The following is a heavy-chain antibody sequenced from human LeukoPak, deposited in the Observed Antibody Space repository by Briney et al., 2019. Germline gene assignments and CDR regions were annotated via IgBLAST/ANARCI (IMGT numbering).Heavy chain of an antibody. J-gene: IGHJ4*02. CDR2: ISSSSSYI. CDR1: GFTFSSYS. D-gene: IGHD3-22*01. CDR3: ARVYDSSGYYFPFDY. Sequence: GGPLRLSCAASGFTFSSYSMNWVRQAPGKGLEWVSSISSSSSYIYYADSVKGRFTISRDNAKNSLYLQMNSLRAEDTAVYYCARVYDSSGYYFPFDYWGQGTLVTVSS. V-gene: IGHV3-21*01.